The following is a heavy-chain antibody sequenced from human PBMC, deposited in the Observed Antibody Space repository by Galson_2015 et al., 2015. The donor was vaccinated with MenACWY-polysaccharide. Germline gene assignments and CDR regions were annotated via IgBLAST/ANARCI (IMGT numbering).Heavy chain of an antibody. CDR3: ARGHYALDV. CDR2: ISRTGDSI. V-gene: IGHV3-11*01. J-gene: IGHJ6*02. CDR1: GFSLGAWY. Sequence: SLRLSCAASGFSLGAWYMSWVRQAPGKGLEWVSYISRTGDSIYYADSARGRFTIFRDNTRNSLFLQMNSLDAEDTAIYYCARGHYALDVWGQGTTVTVSS.